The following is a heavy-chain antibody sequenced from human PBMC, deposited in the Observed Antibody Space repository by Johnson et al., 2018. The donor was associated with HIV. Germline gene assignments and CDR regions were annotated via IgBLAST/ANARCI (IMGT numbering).Heavy chain of an antibody. CDR2: INWNGGNT. CDR3: ARGWVGATLRAFDI. D-gene: IGHD1-26*01. J-gene: IGHJ3*02. V-gene: IGHV3-20*04. CDR1: GFTFDDYG. Sequence: VQLVESGGSVVRPGGSLRLSCAVSGFTFDDYGMSWVRQAPGKGLEWVSGINWNGGNTGYAESVKGRFTISRDNAKKFLYLQMNSLTAEDTAFYYCARGWVGATLRAFDIWGQGTMVTVSS.